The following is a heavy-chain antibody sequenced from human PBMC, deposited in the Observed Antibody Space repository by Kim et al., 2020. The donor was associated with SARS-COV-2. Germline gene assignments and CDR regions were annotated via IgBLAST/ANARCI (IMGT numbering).Heavy chain of an antibody. CDR1: GGSISSYY. D-gene: IGHD3-22*01. J-gene: IGHJ2*01. CDR2: IYYSGST. CDR3: ARGTRPRITMIRRGWYFDL. Sequence: SETLSLTCTVSGGSISSYYWSWIRQPPGKGLEWIGYIYYSGSTNYNPSLKSRVTISVDTSKNQFSLKLSSVTAADTAVYYCARGTRPRITMIRRGWYFDLWGRGTLVTVSS. V-gene: IGHV4-59*01.